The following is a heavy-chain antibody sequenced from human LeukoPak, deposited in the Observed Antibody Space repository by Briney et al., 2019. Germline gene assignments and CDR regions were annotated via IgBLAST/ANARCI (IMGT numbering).Heavy chain of an antibody. V-gene: IGHV1-69*05. D-gene: IGHD3-22*01. CDR3: PRSHYYDSSGYYYAVDY. CDR1: GGTFSSYA. CDR2: IIPIFGTA. J-gene: IGHJ4*02. Sequence: ASVKVSCKASGGTFSSYAISWVRQAPGQGLEWMGGIIPIFGTANYAQEFQGRVTTTTDESTSTAYMELSSLRSEDTAVYYCPRSHYYDSSGYYYAVDYWGQGTLVTVSS.